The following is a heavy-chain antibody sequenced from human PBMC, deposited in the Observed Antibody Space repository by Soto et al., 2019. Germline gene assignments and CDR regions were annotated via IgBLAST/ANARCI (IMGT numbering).Heavy chain of an antibody. CDR1: GGSISSYY. CDR2: IYYSGST. CDR3: ARGYCSSGSCYTYYYSYMDV. V-gene: IGHV4-59*01. Sequence: SETLSLTCTVSGGSISSYYWSWIRQPPGKGLEWIGYIYYSGSTNYNPSLKSRVTISVETSKNQFSLKVSSVTAADTAVYYCARGYCSSGSCYTYYYSYMDVWGKGTTVTVSS. J-gene: IGHJ6*03. D-gene: IGHD2-15*01.